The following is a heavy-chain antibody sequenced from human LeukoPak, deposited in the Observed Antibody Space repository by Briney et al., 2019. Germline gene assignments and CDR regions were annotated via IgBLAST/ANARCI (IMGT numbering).Heavy chain of an antibody. J-gene: IGHJ4*02. V-gene: IGHV3-23*01. Sequence: GGSLRLSCATSGFTFSSSAMSWVRQPPGKGLAWVSTISGSGCGTYYADSVKGRFTISRDNSKNTLYLKMNSLRAEDTAVYYCARAIERVHLWSDYWGQGTLVTVSS. D-gene: IGHD1-1*01. CDR3: ARAIERVHLWSDY. CDR1: GFTFSSSA. CDR2: ISGSGCGT.